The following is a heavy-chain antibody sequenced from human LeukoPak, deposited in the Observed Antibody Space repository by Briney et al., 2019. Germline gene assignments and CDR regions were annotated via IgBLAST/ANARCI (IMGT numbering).Heavy chain of an antibody. J-gene: IGHJ6*02. CDR3: ARDLGYDSSGYYYLGYYGMDV. V-gene: IGHV3-7*05. D-gene: IGHD3-22*01. Sequence: GGSLRLSCAASGFTFSSYWMSWVHQAPGKGLEWVANIKQDGSEKYYVDSVKGRFTISRDNAKNSLYLQMNSLRAEDTAVYYCARDLGYDSSGYYYLGYYGMDVWGQGTMVTVSS. CDR2: IKQDGSEK. CDR1: GFTFSSYW.